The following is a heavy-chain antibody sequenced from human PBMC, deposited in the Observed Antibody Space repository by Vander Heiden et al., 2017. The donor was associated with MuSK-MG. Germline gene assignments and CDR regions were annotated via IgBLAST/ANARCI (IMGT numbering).Heavy chain of an antibody. CDR2: FSSGGGNT. CDR1: GFTFSSSA. CDR3: AKSRSGSYFRALDM. Sequence: EVPLLESGGGLVQPGDSLRVSCSASGFTFSSSAMNWVRQAPGKGLGWVSVFSSGGGNTFYADSVKGRFTISRDNSKNTLYLQMNSLRAEDTAVYYCAKSRSGSYFRALDMWGQGTMVTVSS. V-gene: IGHV3-23*01. J-gene: IGHJ3*02. D-gene: IGHD1-26*01.